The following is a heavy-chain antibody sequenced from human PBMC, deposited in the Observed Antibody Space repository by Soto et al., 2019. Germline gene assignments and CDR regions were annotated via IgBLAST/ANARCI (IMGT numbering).Heavy chain of an antibody. CDR1: GFTVSSNY. Sequence: GGSLRLSCAASGFTVSSNYMSWVRQAPGKGLEWVSVIYSGGSTYYADSVKGTFTISRHNSKNTLYLQMNSLRAADTAVYYCARSDGSGSYYDYGMDVWGQGTMVTVSS. CDR2: IYSGGST. CDR3: ARSDGSGSYYDYGMDV. J-gene: IGHJ6*02. V-gene: IGHV3-66*01. D-gene: IGHD3-10*01.